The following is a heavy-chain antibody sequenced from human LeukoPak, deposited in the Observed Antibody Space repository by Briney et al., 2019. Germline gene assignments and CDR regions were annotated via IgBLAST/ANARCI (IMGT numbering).Heavy chain of an antibody. D-gene: IGHD3-22*01. CDR1: GFTFSSYA. J-gene: IGHJ4*02. Sequence: GGSLRLSCSASGFTFSSYAMHWVRQAPGKGLEYVSAISSNGRSTYYADSVKGRFTISRDNSQNTLYLQMSSLRAEDTAVYYCARDFIHRSGEANYWGQGTLVTVSS. CDR2: ISSNGRST. V-gene: IGHV3-64D*09. CDR3: ARDFIHRSGEANY.